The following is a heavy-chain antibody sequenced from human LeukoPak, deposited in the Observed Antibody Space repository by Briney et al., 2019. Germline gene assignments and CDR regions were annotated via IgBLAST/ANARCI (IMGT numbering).Heavy chain of an antibody. CDR1: GFTFSSYA. J-gene: IGHJ5*02. Sequence: GSLRLSCAASGFTFSSYAMSWVRQAPGTGLEWVSAISGSGSSTHYADSVKGRFTISRDNSKNTLFLQMNSLRAEDTAVYYCARISGWYQTWGQGTLVTVSS. V-gene: IGHV3-23*01. D-gene: IGHD6-19*01. CDR2: ISGSGSST. CDR3: ARISGWYQT.